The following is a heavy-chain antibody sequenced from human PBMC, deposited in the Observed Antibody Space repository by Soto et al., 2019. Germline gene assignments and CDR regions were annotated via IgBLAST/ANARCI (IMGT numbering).Heavy chain of an antibody. CDR3: ARHRIIGTIDAFDI. J-gene: IGHJ3*02. Sequence: QLQLQESGPGLVKPSETLSLNCTVSGDSISSSSYYWGWIRQPPGKGLEWFGSIYYSGSTYYNPSIKSRVTISVDTSKNQFSLRLRSVTAADTAVYYCARHRIIGTIDAFDIWGQGTMVAVSS. V-gene: IGHV4-39*01. CDR2: IYYSGST. CDR1: GDSISSSSYY. D-gene: IGHD1-20*01.